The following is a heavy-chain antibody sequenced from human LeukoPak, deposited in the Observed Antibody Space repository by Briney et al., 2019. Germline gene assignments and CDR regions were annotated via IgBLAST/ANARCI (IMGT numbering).Heavy chain of an antibody. Sequence: KPSETLSLTCTVSGGSFSSGSYYWSWFRQPPGKALETIGYNYYSGSTNYNPSLKSRVTISVDTSKNQSSLKLSSVTAADTAVYYCAREEASYCSSTSCYGIDYWGQGTLVTVSS. CDR2: NYYSGST. V-gene: IGHV4-61*01. CDR3: AREEASYCSSTSCYGIDY. CDR1: GGSFSSGSYY. D-gene: IGHD2-2*01. J-gene: IGHJ4*02.